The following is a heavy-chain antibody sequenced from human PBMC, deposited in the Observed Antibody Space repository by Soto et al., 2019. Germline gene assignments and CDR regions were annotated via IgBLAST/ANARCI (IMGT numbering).Heavy chain of an antibody. CDR2: ISGSGGST. V-gene: IGHV3-23*01. CDR1: GFTFSSHS. CDR3: AKSVIAAAGRGFYYYYGMDV. D-gene: IGHD6-13*01. J-gene: IGHJ6*02. Sequence: GAPRLSLAAPGFTFSSHSMSWGRQGPGEGREGVSAISGSGGSTYYADSVKGRFTISRDNSKNTLYLQMNSLRAEDTAVYYCAKSVIAAAGRGFYYYYGMDVWGQGTTVTVSS.